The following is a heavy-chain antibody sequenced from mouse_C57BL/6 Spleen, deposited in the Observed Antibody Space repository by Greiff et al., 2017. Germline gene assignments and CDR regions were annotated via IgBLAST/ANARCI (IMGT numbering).Heavy chain of an antibody. Sequence: QVQLQQPGAELVKPGASVKLSCKASGYTFTSYWMQWVKQRPGQGLEWIGEIDPSDSYTNYNQKFKGKATLTVDTSSSTAYMQLSSLTSEDSAVYYCASGATALDYWGQGTTLTVSS. V-gene: IGHV1-50*01. CDR3: ASGATALDY. CDR2: IDPSDSYT. J-gene: IGHJ2*01. D-gene: IGHD1-2*01. CDR1: GYTFTSYW.